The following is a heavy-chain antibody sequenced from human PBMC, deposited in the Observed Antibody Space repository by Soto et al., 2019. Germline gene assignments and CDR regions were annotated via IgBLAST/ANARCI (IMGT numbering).Heavy chain of an antibody. D-gene: IGHD3-10*01. CDR2: IIPIFGTA. CDR1: GGTFSSYA. CDR3: ARVRGSGSSGDYYYYGMDV. J-gene: IGHJ6*02. Sequence: ASVKVSCKASGGTFSSYAISWVRQAPGQGLEWMGGIIPIFGTANYAQKFQGRVTITADESTSTAYMELSSLRSEDTAVYYCARVRGSGSSGDYYYYGMDVWGQGTSVTVSS. V-gene: IGHV1-69*13.